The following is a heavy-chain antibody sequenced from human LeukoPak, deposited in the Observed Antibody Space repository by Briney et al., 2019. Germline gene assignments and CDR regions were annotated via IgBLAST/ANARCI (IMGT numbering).Heavy chain of an antibody. CDR3: AKWRWRQSEYED. D-gene: IGHD5-24*01. Sequence: GGSLRLSCEASGFSFSDHWMGWVRQAPGKGLECVANIKHDGGGKEYVDSVKGRFTISRDNAKNSVYLEMSSLRAEDTAVYYCAKWRWRQSEYEDWGQGTLVTVSS. J-gene: IGHJ4*02. CDR2: IKHDGGGK. V-gene: IGHV3-7*01. CDR1: GFSFSDHW.